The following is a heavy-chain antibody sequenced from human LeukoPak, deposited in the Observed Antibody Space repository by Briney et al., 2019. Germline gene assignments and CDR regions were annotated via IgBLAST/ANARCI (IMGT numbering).Heavy chain of an antibody. Sequence: PGGSLRLACAASGFTVTTYAMNWVRQAPGKGLEWVSGIGGSGGSTWYAESVKGRFTISRANSKNTLYLQLNRLRVDDTAVYYCAKDVPSCTDTSCYGNYYDYWGQGTLVTVSS. J-gene: IGHJ4*02. CDR1: GFTVTTYA. CDR2: IGGSGGST. CDR3: AKDVPSCTDTSCYGNYYDY. D-gene: IGHD2-2*01. V-gene: IGHV3-23*01.